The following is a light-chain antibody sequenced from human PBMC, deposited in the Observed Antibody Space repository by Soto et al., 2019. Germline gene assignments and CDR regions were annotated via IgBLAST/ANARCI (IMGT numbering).Light chain of an antibody. J-gene: IGKJ1*01. Sequence: EIVMTQSPATLSVSPGERATLSCRASQSVSSNLAWYQQKPGQAPRLLIYGASTRATGIPARFSGSGSGTELTLTILSLQSEDFSSSDCQQYNDWPPIAFGQGTNMEIK. CDR3: QQYNDWPPIA. CDR2: GAS. V-gene: IGKV3-15*01. CDR1: QSVSSN.